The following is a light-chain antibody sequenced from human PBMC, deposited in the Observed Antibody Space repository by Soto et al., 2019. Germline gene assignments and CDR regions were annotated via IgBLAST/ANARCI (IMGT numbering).Light chain of an antibody. Sequence: EIEMTQSPASLSASVGERVTISCRASQDISNNLAWYQQRPGKVPKLLIYAASTLHSGVPSRFSGSGSGTDFTLTISSLLPEDVATDYCQKLDNAPFTFGRGTKVDI. CDR3: QKLDNAPFT. CDR1: QDISNN. V-gene: IGKV1-27*01. J-gene: IGKJ3*01. CDR2: AAS.